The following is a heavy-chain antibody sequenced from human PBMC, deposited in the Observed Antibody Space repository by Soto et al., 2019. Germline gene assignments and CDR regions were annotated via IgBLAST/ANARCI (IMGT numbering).Heavy chain of an antibody. CDR1: GGSISSYY. Sequence: QVQLQESGPGLVKPSETLSLTCTVSGGSISSYYWSWIRQPPGKGLEWIGYIYYSGSTNYNPSLKSRVTISVDTSKNQFSLKLSSVTAADTAVYYCARDRNYYDSSGSHAFDIWGQGTMVTVSS. CDR2: IYYSGST. J-gene: IGHJ3*02. D-gene: IGHD3-22*01. V-gene: IGHV4-59*01. CDR3: ARDRNYYDSSGSHAFDI.